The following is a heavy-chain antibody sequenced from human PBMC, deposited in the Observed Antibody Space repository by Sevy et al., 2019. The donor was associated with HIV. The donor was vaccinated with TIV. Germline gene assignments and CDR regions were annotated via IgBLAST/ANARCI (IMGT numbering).Heavy chain of an antibody. J-gene: IGHJ4*02. CDR1: GFTFSKYS. D-gene: IGHD2-8*01. V-gene: IGHV3-23*01. Sequence: GGSLRLSCAASGFTFSKYSMSWVRQAPGKGLEWVSTLSLGCGEINYADSVKGRFTISRDNSKSSVYLQMNNLRPEDTAVYCCAREGCTKPHDYWGQGTLVTVSS. CDR3: AREGCTKPHDY. CDR2: LSLGCGEI.